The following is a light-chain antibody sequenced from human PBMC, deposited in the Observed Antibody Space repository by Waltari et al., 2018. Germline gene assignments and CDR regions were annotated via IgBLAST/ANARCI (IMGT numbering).Light chain of an antibody. J-gene: IGKJ5*01. CDR2: GAS. CDR1: ESITPNL. CDR3: QHYGRSAIT. Sequence: DIVLTQSPVTLSLSPGERATLSCRASESITPNLIAWYQQKPGQAPRLLIHGASIRATGISDFFSGSGSGTDFTLTISRLEPEDFAVYCCQHYGRSAITFGQGTRLDIK. V-gene: IGKV3-20*01.